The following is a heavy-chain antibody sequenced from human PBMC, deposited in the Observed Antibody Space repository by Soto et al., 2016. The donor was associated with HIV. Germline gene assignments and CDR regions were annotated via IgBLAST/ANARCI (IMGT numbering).Heavy chain of an antibody. CDR2: IWYDGSKT. CDR3: AREYYDLKTANVVGYFDL. J-gene: IGHJ2*01. Sequence: QEQLLESGGGGVQPGKSLRISCEASGFILSSYVMHWVRQTPGKGLEWVAGIWYDGSKTYYLESVKGRFSISRDNYKKTLYLQMNSLRGEDTAVYYCAREYYDLKTANVVGYFDLWGRGALVTVSS. V-gene: IGHV3-33*01. D-gene: IGHD3-16*01. CDR1: GFILSSYV.